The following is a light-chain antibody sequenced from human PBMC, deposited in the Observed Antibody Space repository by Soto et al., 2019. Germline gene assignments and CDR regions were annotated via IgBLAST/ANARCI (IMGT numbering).Light chain of an antibody. CDR1: QSVTNSD. CDR3: QKYGNFWT. J-gene: IGKJ1*01. CDR2: GAS. V-gene: IGKV3-20*01. Sequence: EIVLTQSPGTLSLSPGERATLSCRASQSVTNSDLAWYQQKPGQAPRLLIYGASSRATGIPDRFSGSGSGTDFTLTITRLEPEDFAVYYCQKYGNFWTFGQGTKVDIK.